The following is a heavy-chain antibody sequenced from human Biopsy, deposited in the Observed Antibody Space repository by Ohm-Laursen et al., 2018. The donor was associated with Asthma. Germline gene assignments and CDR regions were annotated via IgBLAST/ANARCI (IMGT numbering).Heavy chain of an antibody. Sequence: SLRLSCTASGFTFSSFGMHWVHQTPAKGLEWVAVISFDGSNKYYADSVKGRFTISRENSKNTLYLQMTSLSAEDSAVYYCARVDGVVEAATRLGGMDVWGQGTTVTVSS. CDR1: GFTFSSFG. CDR2: ISFDGSNK. D-gene: IGHD2-15*01. V-gene: IGHV3-30*03. J-gene: IGHJ6*02. CDR3: ARVDGVVEAATRLGGMDV.